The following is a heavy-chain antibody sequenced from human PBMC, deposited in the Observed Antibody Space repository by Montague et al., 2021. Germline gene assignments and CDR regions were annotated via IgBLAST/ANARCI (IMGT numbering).Heavy chain of an antibody. Sequence: SETLSLTCTVSGYSISSGYYWGWIRQPPGKGLELRGSIFHSGSTYYNPSLKSRVTILVDTSKNQFSLKMTAVTAADTARYYSARDRESAPLDYWGQGTLVTVSS. CDR3: ARDRESAPLDY. J-gene: IGHJ4*02. D-gene: IGHD5-24*01. V-gene: IGHV4-38-2*02. CDR2: IFHSGST. CDR1: GYSISSGYY.